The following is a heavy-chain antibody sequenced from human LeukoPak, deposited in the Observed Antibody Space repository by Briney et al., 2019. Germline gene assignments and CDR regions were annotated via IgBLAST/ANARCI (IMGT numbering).Heavy chain of an antibody. V-gene: IGHV4-61*02. CDR2: IYTSGST. CDR1: GGSISSGSYY. J-gene: IGHJ3*02. CDR3: ARDRAYDILTGYSQI. D-gene: IGHD3-9*01. Sequence: PSETLSLTCTVSGGSISSGSYYWSWIRQPAGKGLEWIGRIYTSGSTNYNPSLKSRVTISVDTSKNQFSLKLSSVTAADTAVYYCARDRAYDILTGYSQIWGQGTVVTVSS.